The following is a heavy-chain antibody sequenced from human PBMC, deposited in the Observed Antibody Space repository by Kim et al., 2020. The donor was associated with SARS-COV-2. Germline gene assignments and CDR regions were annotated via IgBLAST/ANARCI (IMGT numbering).Heavy chain of an antibody. J-gene: IGHJ4*01. V-gene: IGHV3-30*18. Sequence: GGSLRLSCAAFGFTSSSFGMHWVSQAPGKGLEWVAVISYDGSNKYYADSVKGRFTISRDNSKNTMYLQMNSLRAEDTAVYYCAKEVRVGSGWYLLYYWG. CDR3: AKEVRVGSGWYLLYY. CDR2: ISYDGSNK. D-gene: IGHD6-19*01. CDR1: GFTSSSFG.